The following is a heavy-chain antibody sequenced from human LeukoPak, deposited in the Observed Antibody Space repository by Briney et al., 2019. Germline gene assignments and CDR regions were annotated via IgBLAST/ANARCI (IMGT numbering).Heavy chain of an antibody. D-gene: IGHD3-16*01. CDR2: LVSDENNR. V-gene: IGHV3-74*01. CDR1: GLTISDSW. J-gene: IGHJ4*02. CDR3: ARDAGWGRLDS. Sequence: GGSLRLSCAASGLTISDSWIHWVRQVPGKGLMWVSRLVSDENNRIYADSVKGRFTISRDNAKNTLFLQMNSLRVEDTGFYYCARDAGWGRLDSWGQGALVTVSS.